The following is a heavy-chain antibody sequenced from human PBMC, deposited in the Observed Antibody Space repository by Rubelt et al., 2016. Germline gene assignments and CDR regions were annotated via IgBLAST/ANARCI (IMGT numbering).Heavy chain of an antibody. CDR2: IKSDGSEK. Sequence: EVQLVESGGDLVQPGGSLRLSCAASRVTFSGYWMGWVRQSPGKGLAWVADIKSDGSEKYYANSVEGRFTISRANAKTSLYLQMNSLRAEDTALYYCVRVRPGSVDYWGQGTLVTVSS. V-gene: IGHV3-7*01. CDR3: VRVRPGSVDY. J-gene: IGHJ4*02. CDR1: RVTFSGYW. D-gene: IGHD1-14*01.